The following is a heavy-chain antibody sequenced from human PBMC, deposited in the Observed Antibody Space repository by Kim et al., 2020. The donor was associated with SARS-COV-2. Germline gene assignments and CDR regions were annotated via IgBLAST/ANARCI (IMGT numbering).Heavy chain of an antibody. CDR2: IDSGGST. D-gene: IGHD4-17*01. V-gene: IGHV4-39*01. CDR1: GGSISSSHFY. CDR3: ARCGGDYGRPFDY. Sequence: SETLSLTCTVSGGSISSSHFYWGWIRQPPGKGLEWIESIDSGGSTYYNPSLRSRVTISVDTSKNQFSLRLSSVTAADTAVYYCARCGGDYGRPFDYWGQGTLVTVSS. J-gene: IGHJ4*02.